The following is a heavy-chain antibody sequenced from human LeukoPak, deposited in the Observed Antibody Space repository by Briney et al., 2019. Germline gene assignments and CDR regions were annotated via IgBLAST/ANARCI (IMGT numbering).Heavy chain of an antibody. V-gene: IGHV3-23*01. CDR2: ISGSGSNT. CDR3: AKEPAEYSSGWYFDD. J-gene: IGHJ4*02. CDR1: GFTFSSYS. Sequence: GGSLRLSCAASGFTFSSYSMNWVRQAPGKGLEWVSGISGSGSNTYYADSAKGRLTSSRDSSKKTVYLQMNSLRSEDTAVYFCAKEPAEYSSGWYFDDWGQGTLVTVSS. D-gene: IGHD6-19*01.